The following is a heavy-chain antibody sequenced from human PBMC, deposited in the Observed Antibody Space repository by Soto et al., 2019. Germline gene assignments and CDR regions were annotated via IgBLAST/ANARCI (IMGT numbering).Heavy chain of an antibody. D-gene: IGHD6-13*01. Sequence: GGSLRLSCAASGFTFSSYAMSWVRQAPGKGLEWVSAISGSGGSTYYADSVKGRFTISRDNSKNTLYLQMNSLRAEDTAVYYCARSSSWPLAGTYYFDYWGQGTLVTVSS. CDR1: GFTFSSYA. J-gene: IGHJ4*02. V-gene: IGHV3-23*01. CDR3: ARSSSWPLAGTYYFDY. CDR2: ISGSGGST.